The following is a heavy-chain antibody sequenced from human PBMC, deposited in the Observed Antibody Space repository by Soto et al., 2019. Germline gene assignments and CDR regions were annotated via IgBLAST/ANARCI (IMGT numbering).Heavy chain of an antibody. J-gene: IGHJ5*02. CDR1: GGSFSGYY. CDR3: ARGRGSSSWGYSWFDL. D-gene: IGHD6-13*01. CDR2: INHSGST. Sequence: SETLSLTCAVYGGSFSGYYWSWIRQPPGKGLEWIGEINHSGSTNYNPSLKSRVTISVDTSKNQFSLKLSSVTAADTAVYYCARGRGSSSWGYSWFDLWGQGTLVTVS. V-gene: IGHV4-34*01.